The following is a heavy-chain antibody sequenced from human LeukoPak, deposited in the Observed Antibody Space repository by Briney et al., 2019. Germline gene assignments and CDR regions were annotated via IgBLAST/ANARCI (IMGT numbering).Heavy chain of an antibody. D-gene: IGHD6-6*01. J-gene: IGHJ4*02. Sequence: SETLSLTCTVSGYSISSGYYWGWIRQPPGKGLEWIGSIYHSGSTYYNPSLKSRVTISVDTSKNQFSLKLSSVTAADTAVYYCARGYSSSSMDYWGQGTLVTVSS. CDR2: IYHSGST. V-gene: IGHV4-38-2*02. CDR3: ARGYSSSSMDY. CDR1: GYSISSGYY.